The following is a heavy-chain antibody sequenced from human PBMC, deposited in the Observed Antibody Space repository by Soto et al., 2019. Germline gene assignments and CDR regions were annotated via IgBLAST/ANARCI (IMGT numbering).Heavy chain of an antibody. V-gene: IGHV1-2*04. CDR3: ARGGEQLVPYYYYYMDV. CDR2: INPNSGGT. CDR1: GYTFTGYY. Sequence: ASVKLSCKASGYTFTGYYMHWVRQAPGQGLEWMGWINPNSGGTNYAQKFQGWVTMTRDTSISTAYMELSRLRSDDTAVYYCARGGEQLVPYYYYYMDVWGKGTTVTVSS. D-gene: IGHD6-6*01. J-gene: IGHJ6*03.